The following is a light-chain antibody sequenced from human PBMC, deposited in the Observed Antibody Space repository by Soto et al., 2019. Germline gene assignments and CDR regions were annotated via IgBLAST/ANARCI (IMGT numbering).Light chain of an antibody. CDR3: LLFYGGGVV. V-gene: IGLV7-43*01. CDR2: STT. CDR1: TGAVTSGYY. Sequence: QTVVTQEPSLTVSPGGTVTLTCASSTGAVTSGYYPNWFQQRPGQPPSALIYSTTYKHPWTPARFSGSLVGGKAALTLSAAPPEDEAEYYCLLFYGGGVVFGGGTKLTVL. J-gene: IGLJ2*01.